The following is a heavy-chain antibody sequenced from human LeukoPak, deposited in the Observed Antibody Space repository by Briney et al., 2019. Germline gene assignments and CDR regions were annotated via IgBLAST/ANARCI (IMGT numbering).Heavy chain of an antibody. J-gene: IGHJ5*02. Sequence: GESLKISCKASGYSFTTYWIGWVRQMPGKGLEWMGIIYPGHSETRYSPSFQGQVTISADKSISTAYLQWSSLRASDTAMYYCARLRDGSNWFDPWGQGTLVTVSS. V-gene: IGHV5-51*01. CDR3: ARLRDGSNWFDP. CDR2: IYPGHSET. CDR1: GYSFTTYW. D-gene: IGHD5-24*01.